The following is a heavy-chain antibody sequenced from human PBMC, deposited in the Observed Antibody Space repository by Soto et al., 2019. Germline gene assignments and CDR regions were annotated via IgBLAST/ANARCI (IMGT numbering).Heavy chain of an antibody. CDR1: GGSISSYY. Sequence: SETLSLTCTVSGGSISSYYWSWIRQPPGKGLEWIGYIYYSGSTNYNPSLKSRVTISVDTSKNQFSLKLSSVTAADTAVYYCARQALVRGEPSYYFDYWGQGTLVTVSS. CDR2: IYYSGST. J-gene: IGHJ4*02. CDR3: ARQALVRGEPSYYFDY. V-gene: IGHV4-59*08. D-gene: IGHD3-10*01.